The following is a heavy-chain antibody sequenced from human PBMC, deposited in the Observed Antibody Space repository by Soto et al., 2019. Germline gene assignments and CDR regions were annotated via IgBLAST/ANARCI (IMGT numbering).Heavy chain of an antibody. V-gene: IGHV1-8*01. CDR2: MNPNSGNT. CDR1: GYTFTSYD. D-gene: IGHD3-3*01. J-gene: IGHJ6*02. CDR3: AGLRNYDFWSGYYAHYYYYGMDV. Sequence: GASVKLSCKASGYTFTSYDINWVRQATGQGLEWMGWMNPNSGNTGYAQKFQGRVTMTRNTSISTAYMELSSLRSEDTAVYYCAGLRNYDFWSGYYAHYYYYGMDVWGQGTTVTVSS.